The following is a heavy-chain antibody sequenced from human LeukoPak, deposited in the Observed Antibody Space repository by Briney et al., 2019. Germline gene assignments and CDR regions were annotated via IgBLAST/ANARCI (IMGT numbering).Heavy chain of an antibody. D-gene: IGHD6-13*01. CDR2: INPNSGGT. CDR3: ASRRIAAAGRLQDNYFDY. CDR1: GYTFTGYY. V-gene: IGHV1-2*02. J-gene: IGHJ4*02. Sequence: GASVKVSCKASGYTFTGYYMHWVRQAPGQGLEWMGWINPNSGGTNYAQKFQGRVTMTRDMSISTAYMELSRLRSDDTAVYYCASRRIAAAGRLQDNYFDYWGQGTLVTVSS.